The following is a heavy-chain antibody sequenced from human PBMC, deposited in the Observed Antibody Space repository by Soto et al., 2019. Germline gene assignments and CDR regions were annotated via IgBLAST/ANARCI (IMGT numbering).Heavy chain of an antibody. V-gene: IGHV4-59*01. CDR3: AAPPRY. CDR1: GGAISSYY. CDR2: IYDSGST. Sequence: SETRSLTCTGSGGAISSYYWSWIRQPPGKGLEWIGYIYDSGSTNYNPSLKGRGPISVDTSKNQFSLKLTSVTAADQAVYYCAAPPRYWGQGTLVTVSS. J-gene: IGHJ4*02.